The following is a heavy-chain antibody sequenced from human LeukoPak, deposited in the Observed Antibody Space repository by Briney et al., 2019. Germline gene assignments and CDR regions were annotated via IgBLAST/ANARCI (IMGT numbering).Heavy chain of an antibody. CDR1: GGSFSGYY. V-gene: IGHV4-34*01. CDR3: ARPWGYHDAFDI. Sequence: SETLSLTCAVYGGSFSGYYWSWIRQPPGKGLEWIGEINHSGSTNYNPSLKSRVTISVDTSKNQFSLKLSSVTAADTAVYYCARPWGYHDAFDIWGQGTMVTVSS. CDR2: INHSGST. D-gene: IGHD2-2*01. J-gene: IGHJ3*02.